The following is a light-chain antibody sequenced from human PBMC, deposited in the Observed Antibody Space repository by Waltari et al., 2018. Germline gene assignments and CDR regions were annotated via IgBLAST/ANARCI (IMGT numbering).Light chain of an antibody. V-gene: IGKV1-5*03. CDR2: KAS. CDR1: QTVTTW. Sequence: DIQMTQSPSTLSASVGDRVTITCRASQTVTTWLAWYQQKPGKAPRLLIYKASTLESGVPSRFSGSGSGTEFSLTISSLQPDDFANYYCQQYNSRPWTFG. J-gene: IGKJ1*01. CDR3: QQYNSRPWT.